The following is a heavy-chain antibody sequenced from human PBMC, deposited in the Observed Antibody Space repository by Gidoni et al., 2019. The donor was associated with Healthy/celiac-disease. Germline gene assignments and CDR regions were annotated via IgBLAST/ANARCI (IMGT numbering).Heavy chain of an antibody. CDR3: ARIAAAGRRTYWYCDL. CDR2: ISSNGGST. CDR1: GFTFSSYA. D-gene: IGHD6-13*01. J-gene: IGHJ2*01. Sequence: EVQLVESGGGLVQPGGSLRLSCAASGFTFSSYAMHWVRQAPGKGLEYVSAISSNGGSTYYANSVKGRFTISRDNSKNTLYLQMGSLRAEDMAVYYCARIAAAGRRTYWYCDLWGRGTLVTVSS. V-gene: IGHV3-64*01.